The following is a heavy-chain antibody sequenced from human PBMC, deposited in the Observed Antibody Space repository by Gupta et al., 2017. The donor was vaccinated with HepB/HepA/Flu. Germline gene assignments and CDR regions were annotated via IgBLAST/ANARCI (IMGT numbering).Heavy chain of an antibody. CDR3: ARGQYSYGPFDY. J-gene: IGHJ4*02. Sequence: QVQLVESGGGLVEPGGSLRLSCEASGFTFSAYYLNWIRQAPGKGLEWFSYISSSGITYYADSVKGRFTISRDNAKNSLYLQMYSLRAEDTAIYYCARGQYSYGPFDYWGRGTLITVS. V-gene: IGHV3-11*01. CDR1: GFTFSAYY. CDR2: ISSSGIT. D-gene: IGHD5-18*01.